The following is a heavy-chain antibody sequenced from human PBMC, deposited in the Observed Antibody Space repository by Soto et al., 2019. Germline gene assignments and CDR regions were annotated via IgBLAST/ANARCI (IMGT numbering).Heavy chain of an antibody. CDR1: GGSISSGDYS. V-gene: IGHV4-30-4*01. CDR3: AKLHLEWFSHPYYYYYGMDV. D-gene: IGHD3-3*01. CDR2: IYYSGST. J-gene: IGHJ6*02. Sequence: SETFAITCTFSGGSISSGDYSWRWIRQPPGKGLEWIGYIYYSGSTYYNPSLKSRVTISVDTSKNQFALKMSSVTAADTAVYYFAKLHLEWFSHPYYYYYGMDVWCQGTTDTVSS.